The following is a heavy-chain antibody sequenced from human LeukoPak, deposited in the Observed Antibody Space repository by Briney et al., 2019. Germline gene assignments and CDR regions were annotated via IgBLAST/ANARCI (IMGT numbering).Heavy chain of an antibody. CDR1: GFTFSSFS. CDR2: ISYDGNNK. D-gene: IGHD1-7*01. V-gene: IGHV3-30*04. Sequence: GGSLRLSCAASGFTFSSFSVHWVRQAPGKGLKWVAVISYDGNNKYYADSVKGRLTISRDNSKNTPYLQMNSLRAEDTAVYYCARDPKNWNYGKFDYWGQGTLVTVSS. CDR3: ARDPKNWNYGKFDY. J-gene: IGHJ4*02.